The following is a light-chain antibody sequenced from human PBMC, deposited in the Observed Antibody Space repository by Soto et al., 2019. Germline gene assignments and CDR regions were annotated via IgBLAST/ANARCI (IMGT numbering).Light chain of an antibody. CDR1: QSIDSW. CDR3: QQYNGYSA. Sequence: DIQMTQSPSTLSASVGDRVTITCRASQSIDSWLAWYQQKPGKAPKLLIYRASSLESGVPLRFSGSGSGTEFTLTISSLQPDDFATYYCQQYNGYSAFGPGTKMDIK. V-gene: IGKV1-5*03. CDR2: RAS. J-gene: IGKJ3*01.